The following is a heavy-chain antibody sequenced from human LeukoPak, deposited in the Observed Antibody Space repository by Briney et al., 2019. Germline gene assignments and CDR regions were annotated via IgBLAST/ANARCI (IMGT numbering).Heavy chain of an antibody. Sequence: GGSLRLSCAASGFTFSSYAMSWVRQAPGKGLEWVSAISGSGGSTYYADSVKGRFTISSDNSKNTLYLQMNSLRAEDTAVYYCAKGDSSGWYLLSYFDYWGQGTLVTVSS. CDR2: ISGSGGST. CDR1: GFTFSSYA. V-gene: IGHV3-23*01. D-gene: IGHD6-19*01. J-gene: IGHJ4*02. CDR3: AKGDSSGWYLLSYFDY.